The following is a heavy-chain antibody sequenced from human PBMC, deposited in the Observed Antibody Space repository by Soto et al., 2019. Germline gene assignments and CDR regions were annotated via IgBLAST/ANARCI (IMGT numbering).Heavy chain of an antibody. J-gene: IGHJ4*02. D-gene: IGHD5-12*01. CDR3: ARDRLRLPLDY. CDR2: ISGYDGYT. Sequence: QIQLVQSGDEVKKPGASVKVSCKTSGYTFSDYGVNWVRLAPGQGLEWMGWISGYDGYTKYVQKFQGRVTMTTDTSTSTAYMELRGLRSDDTAVYYCARDRLRLPLDYWGQGTLVTVSS. CDR1: GYTFSDYG. V-gene: IGHV1-18*04.